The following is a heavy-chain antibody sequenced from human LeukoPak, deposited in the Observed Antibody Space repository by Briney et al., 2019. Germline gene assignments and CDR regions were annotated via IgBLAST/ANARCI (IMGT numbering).Heavy chain of an antibody. CDR3: ARGSAPAGTYHLDC. CDR1: GFTFSNYA. CDR2: ISDDGNSD. Sequence: GGSLRLSCAASGFTFSNYAMLWVRQPPGKGPEWVAVISDDGNSDHYADSVKGRFTFSRDNSKNTLSLQVNSLRGEDTAVYYCARGSAPAGTYHLDCWGQGTLVTVSS. D-gene: IGHD6-25*01. V-gene: IGHV3-30-3*01. J-gene: IGHJ4*02.